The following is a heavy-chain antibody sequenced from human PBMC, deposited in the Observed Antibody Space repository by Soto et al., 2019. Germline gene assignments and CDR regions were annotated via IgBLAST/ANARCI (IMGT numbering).Heavy chain of an antibody. D-gene: IGHD6-13*01. CDR1: GCPFISYA. CDR3: ASRMGIAEAGTPVAFDI. V-gene: IGHV1-69*13. CDR2: IIPIFGTA. Sequence: SVKVACKASGCPFISYAIIWVRQAPGQGLEWMGGIIPIFGTANYAQKFQGRVTITADESTSTAYMELSSLRSEDTAVYYCASRMGIAEAGTPVAFDIWGQGTMVTVSS. J-gene: IGHJ3*02.